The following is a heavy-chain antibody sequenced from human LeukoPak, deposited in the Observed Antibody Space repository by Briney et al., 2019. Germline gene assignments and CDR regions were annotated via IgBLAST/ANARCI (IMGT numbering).Heavy chain of an antibody. D-gene: IGHD3-16*01. V-gene: IGHV4-30-4*01. CDR3: ARFTFGGVFVY. CDR2: IFDSQKT. Sequence: SETLSLTYSVFGDPISSSDYYWSWVRQPPGKGLELIGFIFDSQKTYYNPSLKSRVVMSVGSSEAQFSMQLTSVSVADTAIYYCARFTFGGVFVYWGQGAPVIVSS. J-gene: IGHJ4*02. CDR1: GDPISSSDYY.